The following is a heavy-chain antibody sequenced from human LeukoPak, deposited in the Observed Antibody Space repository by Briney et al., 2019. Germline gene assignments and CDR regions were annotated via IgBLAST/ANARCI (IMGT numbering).Heavy chain of an antibody. V-gene: IGHV3-13*01. Sequence: GGSLRLSCAASGFTFSSYDMHWVRQATGKGLEWVSAIGTAGDTYYPGSVKGRFTISRGNAKNSLYLQMNSLRAEDTAVYYCAQITVTDGFDYWGQGTLVTVSS. CDR2: IGTAGDT. D-gene: IGHD4-17*01. CDR1: GFTFSSYD. J-gene: IGHJ4*02. CDR3: AQITVTDGFDY.